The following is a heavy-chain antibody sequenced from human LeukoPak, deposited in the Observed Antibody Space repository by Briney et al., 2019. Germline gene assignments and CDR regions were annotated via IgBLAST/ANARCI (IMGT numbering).Heavy chain of an antibody. J-gene: IGHJ4*02. CDR1: GYTFTSYY. V-gene: IGHV1-46*01. D-gene: IGHD4-17*01. CDR3: ARDLWGLHDYGDYGGLVDY. Sequence: ASVKVSCKASGYTFTSYYMHWVRQAPGQGLEWMGIINPSGSSTSYAQKFQGRVTMTRDTSTSTVYMELSSLRSEDTAVYYCARDLWGLHDYGDYGGLVDYWGQGTLVTVSS. CDR2: INPSGSST.